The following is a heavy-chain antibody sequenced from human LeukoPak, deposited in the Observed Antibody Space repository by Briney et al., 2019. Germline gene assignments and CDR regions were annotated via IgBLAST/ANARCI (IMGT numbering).Heavy chain of an antibody. J-gene: IGHJ4*02. CDR3: AKRKNSPGYSSLDQ. V-gene: IGHV3-23*01. CDR2: VSRTGSTK. D-gene: IGHD2-15*01. CDR1: GFTFSSFA. Sequence: GGSLRLSCVASGFTFSSFALDWVRQAPGSGLEWISVVSRTGSTKYYADSVKGRFTVSRDNSKNTVYLQMNSLRVDDSAVYYCAKRKNSPGYSSLDQWGQGTLVTVSS.